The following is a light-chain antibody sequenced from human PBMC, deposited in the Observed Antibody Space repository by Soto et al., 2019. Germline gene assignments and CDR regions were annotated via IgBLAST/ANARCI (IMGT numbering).Light chain of an antibody. V-gene: IGKV3-20*01. Sequence: EIILTQSPGTLSSSPGERATLSCRASQSLSNNFLAWYQQKPGQAPRLLIYEAVNRATGTPDRFSGSGSGTDFTLTISRLEPEDFAVYYCQQYTMSPRAFGQGTKVEIK. CDR2: EAV. CDR3: QQYTMSPRA. J-gene: IGKJ1*01. CDR1: QSLSNNF.